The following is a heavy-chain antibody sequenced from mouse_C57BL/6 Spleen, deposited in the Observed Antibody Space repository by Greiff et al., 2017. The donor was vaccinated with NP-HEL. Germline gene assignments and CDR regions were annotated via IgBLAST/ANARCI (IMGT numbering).Heavy chain of an antibody. V-gene: IGHV1-39*01. CDR1: GYSFTDYN. D-gene: IGHD1-1*01. Sequence: EVQLQQSGPELVKPGALVKISCKASGYSFTDYNMNWVKQSNGKSLEWIGVINPNYGTTSYNQKFKGKATLTVDQSSSTAYMQLNSLTSEDSAVYYCARSNYYGSSPYYYAMDYWGQGTSVTVAS. CDR3: ARSNYYGSSPYYYAMDY. J-gene: IGHJ4*01. CDR2: INPNYGTT.